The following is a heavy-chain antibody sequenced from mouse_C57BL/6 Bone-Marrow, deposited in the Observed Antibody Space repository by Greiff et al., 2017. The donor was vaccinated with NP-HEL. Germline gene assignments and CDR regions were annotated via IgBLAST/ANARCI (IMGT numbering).Heavy chain of an antibody. Sequence: VQLQQSGAELARPGASVKLSCKASGYTFTSYGISWVKQRTGQGLEWIGEIYPRSGNTYYNEKFKGKATLTADKSSSTAYMELRSLTSEDSAVYFCAREMGLLYYFDYWGQGTTLTLSS. D-gene: IGHD1-1*01. CDR3: AREMGLLYYFDY. CDR1: GYTFTSYG. V-gene: IGHV1-81*01. J-gene: IGHJ2*01. CDR2: IYPRSGNT.